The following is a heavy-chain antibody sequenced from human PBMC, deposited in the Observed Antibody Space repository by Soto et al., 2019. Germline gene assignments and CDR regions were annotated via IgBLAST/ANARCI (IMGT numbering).Heavy chain of an antibody. V-gene: IGHV1-18*04. Sequence: SVKVSCKASGYTFTSYGISWVRQAPGQGLEWMGWISAYNGNTNYAQKLQGRVTMTTDTSTSTAYMELRSLRSDDTAVYYCARDYVVVVVAATRPAGYYYGMDVWGQGTTVTVSS. CDR2: ISAYNGNT. CDR1: GYTFTSYG. J-gene: IGHJ6*02. CDR3: ARDYVVVVVAATRPAGYYYGMDV. D-gene: IGHD2-15*01.